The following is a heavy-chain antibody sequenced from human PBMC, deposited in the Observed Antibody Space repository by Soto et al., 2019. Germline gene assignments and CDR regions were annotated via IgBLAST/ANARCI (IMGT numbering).Heavy chain of an antibody. CDR3: ARDPTTRLDY. V-gene: IGHV3-74*01. Sequence: QLVESGGDSVQTGGSLRLSCAASGFAFSSYWMHWVRQAPGKGLVWVSRINSDGSDTGYADSVKGRFIISRDNAKSALFLQMHNLRAEDTALYYCARDPTTRLDYWGQGTLVTVSS. CDR2: INSDGSDT. J-gene: IGHJ4*02. CDR1: GFAFSSYW. D-gene: IGHD1-1*01.